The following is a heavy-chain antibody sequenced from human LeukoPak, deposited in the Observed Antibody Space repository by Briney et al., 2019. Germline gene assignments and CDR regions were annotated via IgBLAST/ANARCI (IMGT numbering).Heavy chain of an antibody. CDR2: IYSGGST. CDR1: RIIVSSNY. V-gene: IGHV3-66*01. J-gene: IGHJ5*02. Sequence: GGSLRLSCAASRIIVSSNYMSWVRQAPGKGLEWVSVIYSGGSTYYADSVKGRFTISRDNSKNTLYLQMNSLRAEDTAVYYCARDRSWFDPWGQGTQVTVSS. CDR3: ARDRSWFDP.